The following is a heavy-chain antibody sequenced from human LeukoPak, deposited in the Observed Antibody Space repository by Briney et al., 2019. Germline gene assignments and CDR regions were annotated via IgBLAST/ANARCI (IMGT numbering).Heavy chain of an antibody. D-gene: IGHD3-9*01. CDR2: IYYSGST. CDR1: GGSISSYY. CDR3: ARSVSYDILAGYFINWFDP. J-gene: IGHJ5*02. Sequence: PSETLSLTCTVSGGSISSYYWSWIRQPPGKGLEWIGYIYYSGSTNYNPSLKSRVTISVDTSKNQFSLKLSSVTAADTAVYYCARSVSYDILAGYFINWFDPWGQGTLVTGSS. V-gene: IGHV4-59*08.